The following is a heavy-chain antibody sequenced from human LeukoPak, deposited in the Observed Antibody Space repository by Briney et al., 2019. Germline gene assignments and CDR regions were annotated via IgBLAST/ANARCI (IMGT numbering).Heavy chain of an antibody. V-gene: IGHV3-30*03. CDR2: ISYDGSNK. CDR1: GFTFSSYG. J-gene: IGHJ4*02. Sequence: GGSLRLSCAASGFTFSSYGMHWVRQAPGKGLEWVAVISYDGSNKYYTDSVKGRFTISRDNSKNTLYLQMNSLRAEDTAVYYCARGFDYWGQGTLVTVSS. CDR3: ARGFDY.